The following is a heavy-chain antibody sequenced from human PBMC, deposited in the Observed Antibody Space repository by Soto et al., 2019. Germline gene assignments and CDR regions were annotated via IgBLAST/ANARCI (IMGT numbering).Heavy chain of an antibody. CDR3: ARGGYSSGYHY. D-gene: IGHD3-22*01. V-gene: IGHV1-18*04. CDR1: GYTFTSFD. J-gene: IGHJ4*02. Sequence: QVQLLQSGTEVQEPGASVKVSCKASGYTFTSFDISWVRQAPGQGLGWVGWTTASNTHTNYAQKLQGRVTMTTDTSTTTAYLELRSLRSDDTAIYYFARGGYSSGYHYWCQGTLVTISS. CDR2: TTASNTHT.